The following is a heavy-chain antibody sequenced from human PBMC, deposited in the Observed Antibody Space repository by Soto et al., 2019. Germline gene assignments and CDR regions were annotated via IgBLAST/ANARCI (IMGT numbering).Heavy chain of an antibody. CDR3: ARDAAYNDVWGGGMELYTYTLHV. J-gene: IGHJ6*02. CDR2: VSGHNGDT. CDR1: GYNFANYG. V-gene: IGHV1-18*01. D-gene: IGHD3-3*01. Sequence: QVQLVQSEAEVKKPGASLKVSCRASGYNFANYGISWVRQAPGQGLEWMGWVSGHNGDTKYAQKAHGRLAMSADTSTSTADIEMWSLRSDDTAVYFCARDAAYNDVWGGGMELYTYTLHVWGQGPTFTV.